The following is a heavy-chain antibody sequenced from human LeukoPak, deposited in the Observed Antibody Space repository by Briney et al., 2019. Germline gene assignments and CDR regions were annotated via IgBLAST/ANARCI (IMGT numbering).Heavy chain of an antibody. J-gene: IGHJ6*02. CDR1: GGSISSYY. CDR2: IYYSGST. CDR3: AISHPGYGMDV. V-gene: IGHV4-59*08. Sequence: SETLSLTCTVSGGSISSYYRSWIRQPPGKGLEWIGYIYYSGSTNYNPSLKSRVTISVDTFKNQFSLKLSSVTAADTAVYYCAISHPGYGMDVWGQGTTVTVSS.